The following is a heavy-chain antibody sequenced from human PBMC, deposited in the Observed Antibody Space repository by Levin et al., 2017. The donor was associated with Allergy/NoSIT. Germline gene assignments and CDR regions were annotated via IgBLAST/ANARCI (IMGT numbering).Heavy chain of an antibody. D-gene: IGHD3-9*01. CDR3: VTLLTGASS. CDR1: GLTFNKYT. CDR2: IIPIFGTA. Sequence: KISCKASGLTFNKYTFSWVRQAPGQGLEWMGGIIPIFGTANYAQKLQGRVTITADESTNTTFMEPSSLQSEDTAFYYCVTLLTGASSWGQGTLVTVSS. V-gene: IGHV1-69*01. J-gene: IGHJ5*02.